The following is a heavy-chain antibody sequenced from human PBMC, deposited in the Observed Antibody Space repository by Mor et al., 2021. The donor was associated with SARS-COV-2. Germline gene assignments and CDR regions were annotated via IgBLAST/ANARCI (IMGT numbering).Heavy chain of an antibody. V-gene: IGHV4-34*01. J-gene: IGHJ6*02. CDR3: ARVIVRGFYYYYGMDV. D-gene: IGHD3-10*01. Sequence: GLEWIGEINHSGSTNYNPSLKSRVTISVDTSKNQFSLKLSSVTAADTAVYYCARVIVRGFYYYYGMDVWGQGTTVTV. CDR2: INHSGST.